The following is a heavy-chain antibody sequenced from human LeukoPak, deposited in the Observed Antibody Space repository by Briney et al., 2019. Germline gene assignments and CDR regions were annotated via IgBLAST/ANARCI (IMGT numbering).Heavy chain of an antibody. V-gene: IGHV1-69*01. CDR1: GGTFSSYA. CDR2: IIPIFGTA. CDR3: ARGYYDSSGYYPLLDY. D-gene: IGHD3-22*01. J-gene: IGHJ4*02. Sequence: GSSVKVSCKASGGTFSSYAISWVRQAPGQGLEWMGGIIPIFGTANYAQKFQGRVTITADESTSTAYMELSSLGSEDTAVYYCARGYYDSSGYYPLLDYWGQGTLVTGSS.